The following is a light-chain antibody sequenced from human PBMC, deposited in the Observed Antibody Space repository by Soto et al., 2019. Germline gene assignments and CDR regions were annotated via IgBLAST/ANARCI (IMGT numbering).Light chain of an antibody. V-gene: IGKV1-5*03. CDR1: QSINNV. J-gene: IGKJ1*01. Sequence: DIQMTQSPSTLSASIGDRVTITCRASQSINNVLAWCQQKPGKAPKHLIYRASTLQSGVPSRFSGSRSGTDFTLTISNRQPDDFANYYCQQYDNYVWTFGQGTKV. CDR2: RAS. CDR3: QQYDNYVWT.